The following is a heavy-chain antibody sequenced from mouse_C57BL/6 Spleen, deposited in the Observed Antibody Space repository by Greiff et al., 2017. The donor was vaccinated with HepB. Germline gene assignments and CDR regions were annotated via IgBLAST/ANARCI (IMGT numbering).Heavy chain of an antibody. CDR1: GYTFTDYY. CDR3: AREGNYYGYDDYAMDY. V-gene: IGHV1-76*01. D-gene: IGHD2-2*01. CDR2: IYPGSGNT. J-gene: IGHJ4*01. Sequence: VQLQQSGAELVRPGASVKLSCKASGYTFTDYYINWVKQRPGQGLEWIARIYPGSGNTYYNEKFKGKATLTAEKSSSTAYMQLSSLTSEDSAVYFCAREGNYYGYDDYAMDYWGQGTSVTVSS.